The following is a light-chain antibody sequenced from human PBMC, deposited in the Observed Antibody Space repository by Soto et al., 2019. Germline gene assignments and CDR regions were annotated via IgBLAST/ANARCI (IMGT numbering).Light chain of an antibody. Sequence: EIVMTQSPATLSVSPGERATLSCRASQSVSSNLAWYQQKPGQAPRLLIYGASTRAAGIPGRFSGSGSGTEFTLSICSLQSEEFAVYYCQQYDNWRTFGQGTKVEIK. CDR3: QQYDNWRT. V-gene: IGKV3-15*01. CDR2: GAS. CDR1: QSVSSN. J-gene: IGKJ1*01.